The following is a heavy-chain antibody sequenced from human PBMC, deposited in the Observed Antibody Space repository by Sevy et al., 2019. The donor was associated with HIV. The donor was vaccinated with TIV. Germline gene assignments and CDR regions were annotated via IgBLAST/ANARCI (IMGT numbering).Heavy chain of an antibody. J-gene: IGHJ4*02. CDR2: IRNRANSFST. D-gene: IGHD6-25*01. CDR3: VRVGHSSGSGRPFDF. CDR1: GFIFSDHY. Sequence: GGSLRLSCAASGFIFSDHYMDWVRQAPGKGLEWVGRIRNRANSFSTEYAASVKGRFTISRDDSRNSVYLQMNSLKTEDTAAYYCVRVGHSSGSGRPFDFWGQGTLVTVSS. V-gene: IGHV3-72*01.